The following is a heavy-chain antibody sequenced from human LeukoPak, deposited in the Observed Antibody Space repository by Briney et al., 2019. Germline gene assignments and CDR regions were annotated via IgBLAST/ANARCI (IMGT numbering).Heavy chain of an antibody. J-gene: IGHJ5*02. CDR1: GYTFTGYY. CDR2: INPNSGGT. D-gene: IGHD3-22*01. Sequence: ASVKVSCKASGYTFTGYYMHWVRPAPGQGLEWMGWINPNSGGTNYAQKFQGRVTMTRDTSISTAYMELSRLRSDDTAVYYCARAQGYYDSSGYSPPFWFDPWGQGTLVTVSS. CDR3: ARAQGYYDSSGYSPPFWFDP. V-gene: IGHV1-2*02.